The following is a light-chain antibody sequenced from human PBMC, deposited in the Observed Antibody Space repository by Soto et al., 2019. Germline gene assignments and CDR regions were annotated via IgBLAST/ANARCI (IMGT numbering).Light chain of an antibody. Sequence: DIQMTQSPSSLSASVGDRVTITCRSSQSISRNLNWYQQEPGKAPKLLIYAASNLLSGVPSRFSGSGSGTEFTLTISSLQPEDFATYYCQQSYTTPRTFGQGTKVEI. CDR3: QQSYTTPRT. J-gene: IGKJ1*01. V-gene: IGKV1-39*01. CDR1: QSISRN. CDR2: AAS.